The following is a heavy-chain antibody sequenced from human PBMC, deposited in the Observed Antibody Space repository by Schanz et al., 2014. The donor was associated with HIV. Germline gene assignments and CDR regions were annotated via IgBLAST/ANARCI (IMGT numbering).Heavy chain of an antibody. CDR2: IKYDGSEK. D-gene: IGHD1-7*01. Sequence: EVQLVESGGGLIQRGGSLRLSCAASGFNLINHWMSWVRQAPGKGLEWVANIKYDGSEKHYVDSVKGRFTISRDNAQNSLYLQMNSLRAEDTAVYYCARAGQLALEQGWGNYYYYYYYGMDVWGQGTTVTVSS. V-gene: IGHV3-7*01. CDR1: GFNLINHW. CDR3: ARAGQLALEQGWGNYYYYYYYGMDV. J-gene: IGHJ6*02.